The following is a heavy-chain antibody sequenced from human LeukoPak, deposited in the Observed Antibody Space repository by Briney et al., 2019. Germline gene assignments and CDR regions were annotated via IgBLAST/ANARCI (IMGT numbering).Heavy chain of an antibody. CDR1: GFTFSCYG. CDR3: AKRLIQHYYGSVSYYPYTQDFDY. J-gene: IGHJ4*02. V-gene: IGHV3-23*01. CDR2: ISGSGGRT. Sequence: GGSLTLSCAVSGFTFSCYGMSWVRQAPGKGLEWVSAISGSGGRTYYADSVRGRFTISRDNSKNTLYLQMNSLRSENKAVYYCAKRLIQHYYGSVSYYPYTQDFDYWGQGTIVTVSS. D-gene: IGHD3-10*01.